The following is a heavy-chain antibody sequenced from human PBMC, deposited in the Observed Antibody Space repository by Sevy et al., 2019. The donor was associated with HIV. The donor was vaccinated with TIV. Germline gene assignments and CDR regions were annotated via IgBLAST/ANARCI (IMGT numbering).Heavy chain of an antibody. Sequence: GGSLRLSCAASGFTLSSFAMTWVRQAPGKGLEWVSGISGSGDNTYYAYSVKGRFTISRDNSKNTLYLQMNGLRAEDTAVYYCAKGITMMLLVLDAIDIWGQGAMVTVSS. CDR1: GFTLSSFA. D-gene: IGHD3-22*01. J-gene: IGHJ3*02. CDR2: ISGSGDNT. V-gene: IGHV3-23*01. CDR3: AKGITMMLLVLDAIDI.